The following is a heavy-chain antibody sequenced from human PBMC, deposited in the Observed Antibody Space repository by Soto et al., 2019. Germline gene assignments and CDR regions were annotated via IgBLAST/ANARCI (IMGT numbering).Heavy chain of an antibody. CDR2: ITDTGGDA. CDR3: ARGSTDSYPGSRIFDL. J-gene: IGHJ4*02. Sequence: GGSLRLSCFASGLFFGSRAMSWVRQAPGEGLEWVATITDTGGDAKYADSVRGRFVISRNNSQKTLYLQMTSLTAEDSAMYFCARGSTDSYPGSRIFDLWGRGTLVTVSS. D-gene: IGHD3-10*01. CDR1: GLFFGSRA. V-gene: IGHV3-23*01.